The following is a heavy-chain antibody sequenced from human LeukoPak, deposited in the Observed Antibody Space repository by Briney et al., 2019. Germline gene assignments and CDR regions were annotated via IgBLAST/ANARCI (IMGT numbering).Heavy chain of an antibody. CDR1: GFTFSSYA. J-gene: IGHJ4*02. D-gene: IGHD5-18*01. Sequence: GSLRLSCAASGFTFSSYAISWVRQAPGKGLGWVSAISGSGGSTYYADSVKGRFTISRDNSKNTLYLQMNSLRAEDTAVYYCARGGYSYGAFDYWGQGTLVTVSS. V-gene: IGHV3-23*01. CDR2: ISGSGGST. CDR3: ARGGYSYGAFDY.